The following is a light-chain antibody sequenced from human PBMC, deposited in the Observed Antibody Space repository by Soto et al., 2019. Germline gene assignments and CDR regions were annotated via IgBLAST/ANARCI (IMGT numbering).Light chain of an antibody. J-gene: IGKJ1*01. CDR2: GAS. V-gene: IGKV3-20*01. CDR3: QQYGGSPTT. CDR1: QSVSSSY. Sequence: EIVLTQSPGTLSLSPGERATLSCRASQSVSSSYLAWYQQKPGQAPRLLIYGASSRATGIPDRFSGSGSGTDFTLTISRLEPEDFAVYYCQQYGGSPTTFGQGTKVDIK.